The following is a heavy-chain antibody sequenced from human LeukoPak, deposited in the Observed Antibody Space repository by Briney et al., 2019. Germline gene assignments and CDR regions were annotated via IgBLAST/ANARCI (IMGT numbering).Heavy chain of an antibody. D-gene: IGHD6-19*01. V-gene: IGHV4-59*01. CDR2: IYFSGST. CDR1: GGSISSYY. J-gene: IGHJ4*02. Sequence: SETLSLTCTVSGGSISSYYWSWIRQPPGKGLEWIGNIYFSGSTNYNPSLKSRVTISLDASKNQFSLKLNSVTAADTAVYYCARDRWQWLNWGQGTLVTVSS. CDR3: ARDRWQWLN.